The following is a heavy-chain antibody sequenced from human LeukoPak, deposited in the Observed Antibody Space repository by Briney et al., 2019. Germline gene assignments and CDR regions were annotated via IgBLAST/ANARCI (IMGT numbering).Heavy chain of an antibody. CDR3: ARDFLWFGELHFSFDY. CDR1: GFTFSSYA. Sequence: GGSLRLSCAASGFTFSSYAMHWVRQAPGKGLEWVAVISYDGSQKYYVDSVKGRFTTSRDNSKNTLYLQMNSLRAEDTALYYCARDFLWFGELHFSFDYWGQGNLVTVSS. D-gene: IGHD3-10*01. CDR2: ISYDGSQK. V-gene: IGHV3-30*03. J-gene: IGHJ4*02.